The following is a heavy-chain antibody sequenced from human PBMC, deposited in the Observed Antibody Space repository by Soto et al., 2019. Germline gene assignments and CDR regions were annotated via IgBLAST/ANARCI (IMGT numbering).Heavy chain of an antibody. CDR1: GFTFSSYS. V-gene: IGHV3-21*01. D-gene: IGHD4-17*01. CDR2: ISGGGSFS. Sequence: GGSLRLSCVSSGFTFSSYSMNWVRRSPTKGLEWVSSISGGGSFSFFPDSLKGRFTISRDNARNSVTLEMNNLRVEDTATYYCARGLRDYGDFGYWGQGAQVTVSS. CDR3: ARGLRDYGDFGY. J-gene: IGHJ4*02.